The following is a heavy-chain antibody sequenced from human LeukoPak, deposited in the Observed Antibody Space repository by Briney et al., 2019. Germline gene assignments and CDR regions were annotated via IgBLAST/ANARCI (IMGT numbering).Heavy chain of an antibody. CDR2: ISGGGDST. D-gene: IGHD2-2*01. CDR1: GFTFSSYA. CDR3: AKEEYSTRYYYYGMDV. J-gene: IGHJ6*02. Sequence: GGSLRLSCAASGFTFSSYAMSWVRQAPGKGLEWVSAISGGGDSTFYADSVKGRFTISRDNSKNTLYLQMSSLRAEDTAIYYCAKEEYSTRYYYYGMDVWGQGTTVTVSS. V-gene: IGHV3-23*01.